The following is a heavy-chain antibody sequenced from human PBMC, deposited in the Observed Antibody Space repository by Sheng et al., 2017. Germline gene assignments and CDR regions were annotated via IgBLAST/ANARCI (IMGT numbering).Heavy chain of an antibody. J-gene: IGHJ1*01. Sequence: EVQLVESGGGLVQPGGSLRLSCAASGLSFSNAWMSWVRQAPGKGLEWVGRIKRKTDGETTEYAAPVKGRFTISRDDSKNTLYLQMNSLKTEDTAVYYCATAAAGRFFWGQGTLVTVSS. CDR2: IKRKTDGETT. V-gene: IGHV3-15*01. D-gene: IGHD3-3*01. CDR3: ATAAAGRFF. CDR1: GLSFSNAW.